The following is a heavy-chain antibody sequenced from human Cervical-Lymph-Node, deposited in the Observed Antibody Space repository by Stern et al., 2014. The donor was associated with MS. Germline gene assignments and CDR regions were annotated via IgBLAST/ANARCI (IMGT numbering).Heavy chain of an antibody. D-gene: IGHD1-26*01. V-gene: IGHV1-8*01. J-gene: IGHJ5*02. CDR1: GYIFTSDD. Sequence: EQLVESGAEVNKPGASVKVSCKASGYIFTSDDINSVRQASGQGLEWMAWINPDSGDTGYAQKFQGRVTLTRDTSINTAYMEMTSLTSDDTAIYYCTKAWESWGQGTLITVSS. CDR2: INPDSGDT. CDR3: TKAWES.